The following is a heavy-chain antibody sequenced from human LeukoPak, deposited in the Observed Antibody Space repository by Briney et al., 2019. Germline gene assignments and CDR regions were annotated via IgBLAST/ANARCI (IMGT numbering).Heavy chain of an antibody. J-gene: IGHJ4*02. CDR3: ARDSPYGDYYFDY. Sequence: ASVKVSCKASGYTFTCYYMHWVRQAPGQGLEWMGWINPNSGGTNYAQKFQGRVTMTRDTSISTAYMELSRLRADDTAVYYCARDSPYGDYYFDYWGQGTLVTVSS. D-gene: IGHD4-17*01. CDR1: GYTFTCYY. V-gene: IGHV1-2*02. CDR2: INPNSGGT.